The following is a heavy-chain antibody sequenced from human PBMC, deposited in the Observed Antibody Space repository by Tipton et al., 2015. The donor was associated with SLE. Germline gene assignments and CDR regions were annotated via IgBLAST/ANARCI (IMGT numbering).Heavy chain of an antibody. CDR1: GGSISSGGYY. Sequence: TLSLTCTVSGGSISSGGYYWSWIRQHPGKGLEWIGYIYYSGSTYYNPSLKSRVTISVDTSKNQFSLKLSSVTAADTAVYYCARTYYDILTGYPQDAFDIWGQGTMVTVSS. V-gene: IGHV4-31*03. CDR2: IYYSGST. J-gene: IGHJ3*02. D-gene: IGHD3-9*01. CDR3: ARTYYDILTGYPQDAFDI.